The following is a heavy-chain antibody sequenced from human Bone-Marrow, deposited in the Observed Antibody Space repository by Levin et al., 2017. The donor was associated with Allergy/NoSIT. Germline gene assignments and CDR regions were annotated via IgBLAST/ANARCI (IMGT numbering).Heavy chain of an antibody. CDR1: GFTFSSYA. J-gene: IGHJ6*02. Sequence: GESLKISCAASGFTFSSYAMHWVRQAPGKGLEWVAVISYDGSNKYYADSVKGRFTISRDNSKNTLYLQMNSLRAEDTAVYYCARDGGYYYGSGGNYGMDVWGQGTTVTVSS. V-gene: IGHV3-30*04. CDR2: ISYDGSNK. CDR3: ARDGGYYYGSGGNYGMDV. D-gene: IGHD3-10*01.